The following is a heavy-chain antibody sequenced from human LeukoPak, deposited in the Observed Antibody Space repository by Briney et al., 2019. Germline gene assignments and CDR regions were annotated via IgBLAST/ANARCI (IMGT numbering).Heavy chain of an antibody. Sequence: GGSLRLSCAASGFTFSSYWMHWVRQAPGKGLVWVSRINSDGSSTSYADSVKGRFTISRDNAKNTLYLQMNSLRAEDTAVYYCARVGDFWSGRGSVYYYYYGMDVWGQGTTVTVSS. CDR1: GFTFSSYW. D-gene: IGHD3-3*01. CDR3: ARVGDFWSGRGSVYYYYYGMDV. CDR2: INSDGSST. V-gene: IGHV3-74*01. J-gene: IGHJ6*02.